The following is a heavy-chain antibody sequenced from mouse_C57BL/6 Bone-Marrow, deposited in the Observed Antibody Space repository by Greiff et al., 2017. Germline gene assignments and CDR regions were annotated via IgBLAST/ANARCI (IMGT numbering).Heavy chain of an antibody. CDR1: GFTFSSYA. Sequence: EVQVVESGEGLVKPGGSLKLSCAASGFTFSSYAMSWVRQTPEKRLEWVAYISSGGDYIYYADTVKGRFTISRDTARNTLYLQMSSLKSEDTAMYYCTRRGQLRLYYYAMDYGGRGTSATVSA. CDR2: ISSGGDYI. D-gene: IGHD3-2*02. V-gene: IGHV5-9-1*02. CDR3: TRRGQLRLYYYAMDY. J-gene: IGHJ4*01.